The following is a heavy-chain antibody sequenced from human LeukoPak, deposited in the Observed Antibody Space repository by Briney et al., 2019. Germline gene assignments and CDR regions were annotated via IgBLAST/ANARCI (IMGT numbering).Heavy chain of an antibody. Sequence: SETLSLTCTVSGGSISSYYWSWIRQPPGKGLEWIGYIYYSGSTNYNPSLKSRVTISVDTSKNQFSLKLSSVTAADTAVYYCARLTMVRGETPLDYWGQGTLVTVSS. D-gene: IGHD3-10*01. CDR3: ARLTMVRGETPLDY. CDR2: IYYSGST. J-gene: IGHJ4*02. CDR1: GGSISSYY. V-gene: IGHV4-59*08.